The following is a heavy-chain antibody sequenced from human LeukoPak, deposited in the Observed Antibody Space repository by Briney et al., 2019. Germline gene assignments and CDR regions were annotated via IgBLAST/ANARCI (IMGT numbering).Heavy chain of an antibody. CDR2: IYYSGST. Sequence: PSETLSLTCTVSSGSISSSSYYWSWIRQPPGKGLEWIGSIYYSGSTYYNPSLKSRATISVDTSKNQFSLKLSSVTAADTAVYYCARVELQQQPPHYYYYMDVWGKGTTVTVSS. CDR3: ARVELQQQPPHYYYYMDV. D-gene: IGHD6-13*01. CDR1: SGSISSSSYY. V-gene: IGHV4-39*07. J-gene: IGHJ6*03.